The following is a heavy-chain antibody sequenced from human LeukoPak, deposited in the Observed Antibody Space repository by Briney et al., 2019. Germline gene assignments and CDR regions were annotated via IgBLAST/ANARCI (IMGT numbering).Heavy chain of an antibody. Sequence: PGGSLRLSCAAAGFTFSSYSMNWVRQAPGKGLERVSDISTSSSYIYYADSVKGRFTISRDNAKNSLYLQMNSLRAEDTAVYYCARGIQVVKPTTNDYWGQGTLVTVSS. CDR2: ISTSSSYI. CDR1: GFTFSSYS. J-gene: IGHJ4*02. CDR3: ARGIQVVKPTTNDY. D-gene: IGHD2-8*02. V-gene: IGHV3-21*01.